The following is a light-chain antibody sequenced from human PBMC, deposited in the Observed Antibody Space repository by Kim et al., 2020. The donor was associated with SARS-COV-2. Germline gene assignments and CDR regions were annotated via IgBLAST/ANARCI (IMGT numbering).Light chain of an antibody. CDR1: SRYVGGYNY. CDR2: DVS. J-gene: IGLJ1*01. Sequence: GQTITISCTGTSRYVGGYNYVSWYQQHPGKAPKLMIYDVSNRPSGVSNRFSGSKSGNTASLTISGLQTEDEADYYCSSYTSSSTYVFGTGTKVTVL. CDR3: SSYTSSSTYV. V-gene: IGLV2-14*03.